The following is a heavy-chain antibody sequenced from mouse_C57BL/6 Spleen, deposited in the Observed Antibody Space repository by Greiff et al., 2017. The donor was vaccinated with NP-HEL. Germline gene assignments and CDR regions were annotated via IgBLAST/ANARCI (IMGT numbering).Heavy chain of an antibody. CDR3: ARHYYGERYFDV. CDR2: ISSGSSTI. CDR1: GFTFSDYG. J-gene: IGHJ1*03. Sequence: DVKLVESGGGLVKPGGSLKLSCAASGFTFSDYGMHWVRQAPEKGLEWVAYISSGSSTIYYADTVKGRFTISRDNAKNTLFLQMTSLRSEDTAMYYCARHYYGERYFDVWGTGTTVTVSS. D-gene: IGHD1-1*01. V-gene: IGHV5-17*01.